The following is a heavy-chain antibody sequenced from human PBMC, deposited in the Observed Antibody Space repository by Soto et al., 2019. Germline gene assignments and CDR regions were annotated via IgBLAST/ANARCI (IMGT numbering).Heavy chain of an antibody. CDR2: MTPISGDT. CDR1: GYTFTNYD. V-gene: IGHV1-8*02. J-gene: IGHJ4*02. D-gene: IGHD3-10*01. CDR3: ARNFYYTGSFDH. Sequence: QVQLVQSGAEVKKPGASVKVSCKASGYTFTNYDINWVRQATGQGLEWVGWMTPISGDTGYAQNFKGRVTMSRDTARRTDYLELSRLTSEDTDVYYCARNFYYTGSFDHWGQGTLVTVSS.